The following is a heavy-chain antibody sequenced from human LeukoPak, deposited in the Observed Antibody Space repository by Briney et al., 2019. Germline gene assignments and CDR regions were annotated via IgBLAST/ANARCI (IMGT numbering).Heavy chain of an antibody. J-gene: IGHJ6*04. D-gene: IGHD3-10*02. CDR2: ISSSGSTI. CDR3: AELGITMIGGV. CDR1: GFTFSSYE. Sequence: SGGSLRLSCVASGFTFSSYEMNWVRQAPGKGLEWVSYISSSGSTIYYADSVKGRFTISRDNAKNSLYLQMNSLRAEDTAVYYCAELGITMIGGVWGKGTTVTISS. V-gene: IGHV3-48*03.